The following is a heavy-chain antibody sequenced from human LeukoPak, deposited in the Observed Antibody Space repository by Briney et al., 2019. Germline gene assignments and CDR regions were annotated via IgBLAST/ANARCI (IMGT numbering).Heavy chain of an antibody. CDR3: AKEGSYSSGWYP. CDR1: GFTFSDPY. Sequence: PGGSLRLSCEASGFTFSDPYMSWIRQAPGKGLECLSYISGSGTDINYADSVRGRFTISRDNAKNTLYLQMNSLRAEDTAVYYCAKEGSYSSGWYPWGQGTLVTVSS. V-gene: IGHV3-11*04. D-gene: IGHD6-19*01. J-gene: IGHJ5*02. CDR2: ISGSGTDI.